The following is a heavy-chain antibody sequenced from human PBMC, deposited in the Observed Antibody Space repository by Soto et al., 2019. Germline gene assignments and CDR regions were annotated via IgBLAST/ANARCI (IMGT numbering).Heavy chain of an antibody. CDR1: GLTVSNNY. J-gene: IGHJ4*02. CDR2: IYSGGST. Sequence: GGSLRLSCAASGLTVSNNYMSWVRQAPGKGLEWVSSIYSGGSTYYADSVKGRFTISRDNSKNTLFLQMNSLRAEDTAVYYCARDLERSSRYWGQGTMVTVS. D-gene: IGHD6-19*01. V-gene: IGHV3-66*01. CDR3: ARDLERSSRY.